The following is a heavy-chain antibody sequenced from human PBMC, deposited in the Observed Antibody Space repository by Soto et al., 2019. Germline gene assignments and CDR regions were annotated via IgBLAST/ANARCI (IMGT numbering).Heavy chain of an antibody. CDR3: ARDTPPTDY. V-gene: IGHV1-18*01. J-gene: IGHJ4*02. Sequence: QVQLVQSGAEVKKPGASVKVSCKTSEYTFTSYHISWVRRAPGQGLERMGWISAYNTNTNYAQKFQGRVTMTTDTLTSTAYMELRSLRSDDTAVYYCARDTPPTDYWGQGTLDTVSS. CDR1: EYTFTSYH. CDR2: ISAYNTNT.